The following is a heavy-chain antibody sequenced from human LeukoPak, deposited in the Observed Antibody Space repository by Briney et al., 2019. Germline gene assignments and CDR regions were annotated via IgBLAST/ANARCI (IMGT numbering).Heavy chain of an antibody. V-gene: IGHV3-7*03. CDR1: GFTFSNYW. CDR3: AREKFLEWYAVAGTFGYFDY. J-gene: IGHJ4*02. CDR2: IKQDGSER. Sequence: GGSLRLSCAASGFTFSNYWMSWVSQAPGKGLEWVANIKQDGSERYYVDSVKGRFTISRDNAKNSLYLQMNSLRAEDTAVYYCAREKFLEWYAVAGTFGYFDYWGQGTLVTVSS. D-gene: IGHD3-3*01.